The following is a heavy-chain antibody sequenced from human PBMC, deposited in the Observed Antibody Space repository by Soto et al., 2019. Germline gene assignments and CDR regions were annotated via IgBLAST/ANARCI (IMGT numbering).Heavy chain of an antibody. Sequence: SETLSLTCTVSGGSISSNNYYWGWIRQPPGKGLEWIGSSHYRGSAYYNPSLKSRVTISADTSKNQFSLHLSSVTAADTAVFFFLRRAESLTRFDPRCQGTLVTVS. V-gene: IGHV4-39*01. D-gene: IGHD3-3*01. J-gene: IGHJ5*02. CDR2: SHYRGSA. CDR1: GGSISSNNYY. CDR3: LRRAESLTRFDP.